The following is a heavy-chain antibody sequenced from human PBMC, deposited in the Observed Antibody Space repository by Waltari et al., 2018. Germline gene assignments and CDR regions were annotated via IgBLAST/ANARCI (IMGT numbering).Heavy chain of an antibody. V-gene: IGHV3-74*01. CDR3: GSSFGHGGVAS. Sequence: EVQLVESGGGLVQPGGSLRLSCAASGLTFNKYWMHWVRQGPGKGRVWRSRINGDGTTFIYVESVKVRFTISRDNIRNTVDLQMSSLRADDTGVYFCGSSFGHGGVASWGRGTQVTVSS. J-gene: IGHJ5*02. D-gene: IGHD3-16*01. CDR1: GLTFNKYW. CDR2: INGDGTTF.